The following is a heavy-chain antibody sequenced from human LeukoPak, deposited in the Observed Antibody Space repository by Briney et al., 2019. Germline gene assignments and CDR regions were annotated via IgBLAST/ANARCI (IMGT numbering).Heavy chain of an antibody. J-gene: IGHJ4*02. Sequence: ASVKVSCKVSGCTLTELSMHWVRQAPGKGLEWMGGFDPEDGETIYAQKFQGRVTITADESTSTAYMELSSLRSEDTAVYYCADFDYWGQGTLVTVSS. CDR2: FDPEDGET. CDR3: ADFDY. V-gene: IGHV1-24*01. CDR1: GCTLTELS.